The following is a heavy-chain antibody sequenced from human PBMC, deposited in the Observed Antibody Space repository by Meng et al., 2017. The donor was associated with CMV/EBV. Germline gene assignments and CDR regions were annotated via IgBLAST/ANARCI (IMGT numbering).Heavy chain of an antibody. V-gene: IGHV4-39*07. D-gene: IGHD3-22*01. CDR3: ARGVVTMIVVNDP. Sequence: EAGPGPLNASATPSFTCHGAGCCISSCSYNRRWTRKPPGRGLEWIGSIYYSGSTYYNTPLTSRVTTSEDPSKNKFSLKPGAVTAADKAVYYCARGVVTMIVVNDPWGQGTLVTVSS. CDR2: IYYSGST. J-gene: IGHJ5*02. CDR1: GCCISSCSYN.